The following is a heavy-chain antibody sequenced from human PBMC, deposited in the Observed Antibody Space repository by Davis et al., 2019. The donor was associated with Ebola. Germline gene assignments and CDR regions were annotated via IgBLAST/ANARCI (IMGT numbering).Heavy chain of an antibody. J-gene: IGHJ5*02. CDR1: GFTFSSYW. D-gene: IGHD2-15*01. CDR3: ARALRLGYCSGGSCYHSEWFDP. CDR2: IKQDGSEK. Sequence: GESLKISCAASGFTFSSYWMSWVRQAPGKGLEWVANIKQDGSEKYYVDSVKGRFTISRDNAKNSLYLQMNSLRAEDTAVYYWARALRLGYCSGGSCYHSEWFDPWGQGTLVTVSS. V-gene: IGHV3-7*01.